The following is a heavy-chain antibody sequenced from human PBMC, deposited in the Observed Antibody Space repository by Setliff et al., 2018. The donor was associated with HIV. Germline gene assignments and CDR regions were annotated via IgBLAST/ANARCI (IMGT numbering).Heavy chain of an antibody. CDR3: ARVRPVITLVRTDYFDY. D-gene: IGHD3-10*01. V-gene: IGHV3-7*01. Sequence: GGSLRLSCVVSGLTFNRYWMSWVHQVPGKGLEWVSNTKYDGSESYYVDSVKGRFIASTDNAKNSLFLQMNSLKAEDTAVYYCARVRPVITLVRTDYFDYWGQGTLVTVSS. CDR1: GLTFNRYW. J-gene: IGHJ4*02. CDR2: TKYDGSES.